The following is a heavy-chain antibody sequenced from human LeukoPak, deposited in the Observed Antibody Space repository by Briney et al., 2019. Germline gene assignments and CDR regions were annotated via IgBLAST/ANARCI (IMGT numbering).Heavy chain of an antibody. CDR3: ARAALSWAVAGTMVQH. V-gene: IGHV6-1*01. D-gene: IGHD6-19*01. Sequence: SQTLSLTCAISGDSVSSNSAAWNWIRQSPSRGLEWLGRTYYRSKWYNDYAVSVKSRITINPDTSKNQFSLQLNSVTPEDTAVYYCARAALSWAVAGTMVQHWGQGTLVTVSS. J-gene: IGHJ1*01. CDR1: GDSVSSNSAA. CDR2: TYYRSKWYN.